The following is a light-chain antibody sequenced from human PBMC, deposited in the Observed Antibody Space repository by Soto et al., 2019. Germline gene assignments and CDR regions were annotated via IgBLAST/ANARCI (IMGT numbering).Light chain of an antibody. Sequence: QSALTQPASVSGSPGQSITISCTGTSSDVGGYNYVSWFQQHPGKAPKLMIYEVSNQPSGVATRFSGSKSGNTASLTISGLQAEDEAEYYCSSYTSSSIDYVFGTGTKLTVL. V-gene: IGLV2-14*01. CDR1: SSDVGGYNY. CDR3: SSYTSSSIDYV. J-gene: IGLJ1*01. CDR2: EVS.